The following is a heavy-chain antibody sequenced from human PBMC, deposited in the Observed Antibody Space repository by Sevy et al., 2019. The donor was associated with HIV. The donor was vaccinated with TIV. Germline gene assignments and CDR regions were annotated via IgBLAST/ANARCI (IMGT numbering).Heavy chain of an antibody. CDR3: AKYQCSDSGCPREYFDH. V-gene: IGHV3-30*02. CDR2: VHFDGNEK. Sequence: GGSLRLSCAASGFSFSSYCMHWVRQPPGKGLEWVAFVHFDGNEKWYADSGRGRFIISRYKSKSMTFLQMDSLRIEDTARSYSAKYQCSDSGCPREYFDHWGQGTLVTVSS. J-gene: IGHJ4*02. D-gene: IGHD4-17*01. CDR1: GFSFSSYC.